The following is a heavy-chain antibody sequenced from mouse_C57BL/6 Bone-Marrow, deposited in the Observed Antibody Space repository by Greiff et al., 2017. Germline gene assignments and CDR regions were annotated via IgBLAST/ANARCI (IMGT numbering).Heavy chain of an antibody. Sequence: EVKLQESGGDLVKPGGSLKLSCAASGFTFSSYGMSWVRQTPDKRLEWVATISSGGSYTYYPDSVKGRFTISRDNAKNTLYLQMSSLKSEDTAMYYCARHERDMDYWGQGTSVTVSS. CDR1: GFTFSSYG. CDR2: ISSGGSYT. J-gene: IGHJ4*01. CDR3: ARHERDMDY. V-gene: IGHV5-6*01.